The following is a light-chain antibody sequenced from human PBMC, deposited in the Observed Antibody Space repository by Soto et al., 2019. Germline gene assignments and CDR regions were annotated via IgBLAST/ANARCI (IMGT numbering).Light chain of an antibody. V-gene: IGKV1-39*01. J-gene: IGKJ1*01. CDR3: QQSYSTPWT. CDR1: QSISSY. CDR2: AAS. Sequence: IQLTQSPSSLSASVGDRVTITCRASQSISSYLNWYKQKPGKAPKLLSYAASSLQSGVPSRFSGSGSGTDFTLTISSLKPEDFATYYCQQSYSTPWTFGQGTKVDI.